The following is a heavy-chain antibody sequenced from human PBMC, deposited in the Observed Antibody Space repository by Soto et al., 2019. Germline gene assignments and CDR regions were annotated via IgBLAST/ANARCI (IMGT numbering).Heavy chain of an antibody. CDR2: IKQDGSEK. Sequence: EVQLVESGGGLVQPGGSLRLSCAASGLTFSSYWMSWVRQAPGKGLEWVANIKQDGSEKHYVDSVKGRFTISRDNAKNFLYLQMNSLRADDTAVYYCATISSPYDYWGQGTLVTVSS. CDR1: GLTFSSYW. J-gene: IGHJ4*02. V-gene: IGHV3-7*02. CDR3: ATISSPYDY. D-gene: IGHD2-15*01.